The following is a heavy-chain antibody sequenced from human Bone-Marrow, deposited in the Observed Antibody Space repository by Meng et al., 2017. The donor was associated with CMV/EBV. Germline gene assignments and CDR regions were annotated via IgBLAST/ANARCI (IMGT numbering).Heavy chain of an antibody. D-gene: IGHD3-3*01. J-gene: IGHJ6*02. CDR1: GFTFSGYG. CDR2: IRNDGTNK. V-gene: IGHV3-30*02. CDR3: ARDYFDRITIFGVVISALYYYYGMDV. Sequence: LSLTCAASGFTFSGYGMHWVRQAPGKGLEWVAFIRNDGTNKYYADSVKGRFTISRDNSKNTLYLQMNSLRAEDTAVYYCARDYFDRITIFGVVISALYYYYGMDVWGQGTTVTVSS.